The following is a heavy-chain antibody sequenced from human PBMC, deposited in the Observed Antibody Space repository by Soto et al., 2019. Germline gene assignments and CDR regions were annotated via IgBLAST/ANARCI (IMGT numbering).Heavy chain of an antibody. D-gene: IGHD2-15*01. J-gene: IGHJ4*02. V-gene: IGHV3-48*01. CDR2: VSGGSDSI. Sequence: GGSLRLSCAASGFTFSDYSMNWVRQAPGEGLEWVSYVSGGSDSIHYADSVKGRFTISRDNAKNSLFLQMNSLRAEDTAVYYCARDLHPGNCGGVSCYSYTYWGQGTLVTVSS. CDR3: ARDLHPGNCGGVSCYSYTY. CDR1: GFTFSDYS.